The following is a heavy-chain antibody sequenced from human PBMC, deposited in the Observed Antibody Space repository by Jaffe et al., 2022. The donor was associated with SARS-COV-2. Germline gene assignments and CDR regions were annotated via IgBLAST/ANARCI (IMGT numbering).Heavy chain of an antibody. Sequence: EVQLVESGGGLIQPGGSLRLSCAASGFTVSSNYMSWVRQAPGKGLEWVSVIYSGGSTYYADSVKGRFTISRDNSKNTLYLQMNSLRAEDTAVYYCAMGRDGYNPNYYYYGMDVWGQGTTVTVSS. CDR3: AMGRDGYNPNYYYYGMDV. V-gene: IGHV3-53*01. CDR2: IYSGGST. D-gene: IGHD5-12*01. CDR1: GFTVSSNY. J-gene: IGHJ6*02.